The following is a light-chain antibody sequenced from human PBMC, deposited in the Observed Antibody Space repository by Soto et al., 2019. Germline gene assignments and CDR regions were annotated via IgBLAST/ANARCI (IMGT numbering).Light chain of an antibody. CDR2: GAS. J-gene: IGKJ3*01. CDR3: QQYNNWPPA. Sequence: VMTQSPATLSVSQGESATLSCGASQSVGDNLAWYKQTPGQAPRLVSNGASTRATGIPARFSGSRSGTEFTLTISSLKSEDFEVYYCQQYNNWPPAFGPGTKVDIK. CDR1: QSVGDN. V-gene: IGKV3-15*01.